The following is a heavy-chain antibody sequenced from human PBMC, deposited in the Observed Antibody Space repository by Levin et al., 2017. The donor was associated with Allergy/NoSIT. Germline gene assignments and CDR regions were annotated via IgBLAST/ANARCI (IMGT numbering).Heavy chain of an antibody. CDR2: IYPYRGGS. D-gene: IGHD2-2*01. J-gene: IGHJ6*02. CDR1: GYTFTDYY. CDR3: ARELSVVVPTASSYYYYGMDV. V-gene: IGHV1-2*02. Sequence: ASVKVSCKSSGYTFTDYYMHWVRQAPGQGLEWMGWIYPYRGGSNYAQKFQGRVTMTRDTSISTAYMELSRLRSDDTAVYYCARELSVVVPTASSYYYYGMDVWGQGTTVTVSS.